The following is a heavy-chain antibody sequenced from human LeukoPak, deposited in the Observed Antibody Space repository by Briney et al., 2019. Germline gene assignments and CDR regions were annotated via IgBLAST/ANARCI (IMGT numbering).Heavy chain of an antibody. D-gene: IGHD2-8*01. CDR1: GFIVSTSN. CDR3: AKGLNGVSFSFDY. V-gene: IGHV3-48*01. J-gene: IGHJ4*02. Sequence: PGGSLRLSCAASGFIVSTSNMNWVRQAPGKGLEWVSFMSSSSRTIYYADSVKGRVSISRDNAKNSLYLQMNGLRTEDTAFYYCAKGLNGVSFSFDYWGRGTLVTVSS. CDR2: MSSSSRTI.